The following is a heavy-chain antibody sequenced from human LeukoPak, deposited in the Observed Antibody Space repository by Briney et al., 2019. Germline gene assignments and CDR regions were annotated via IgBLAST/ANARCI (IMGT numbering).Heavy chain of an antibody. V-gene: IGHV4-39*02. CDR1: GVPLSSSSHY. CDR3: AASYDSSGDYYFTYAFDI. D-gene: IGHD3-22*01. Sequence: PSETLSLTCSVSGVPLSSSSHYWAWIRHAPGKGLEWIGSVYYTGTTYYNPSFKTRLTISVDTSKKYFSMNLKSATAADTAVYYCAASYDSSGDYYFTYAFDIWGQGTKVAVSS. CDR2: VYYTGTT. J-gene: IGHJ3*02.